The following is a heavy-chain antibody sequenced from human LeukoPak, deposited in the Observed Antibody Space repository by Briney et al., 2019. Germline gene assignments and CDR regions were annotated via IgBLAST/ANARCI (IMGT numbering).Heavy chain of an antibody. D-gene: IGHD2-15*01. CDR1: GFTFSSYS. Sequence: PGGSLRLSCAASGFTFSSYSMNWVRQAPGKGLEWVSYISSSSTIYYADSVKGRFTISRDNAKNSLYLQMNSLRDEDTAVYYCARDSRLYCSGGSCYSFFDYWGQGTLVTVSS. CDR2: ISSSSTI. J-gene: IGHJ4*02. V-gene: IGHV3-48*02. CDR3: ARDSRLYCSGGSCYSFFDY.